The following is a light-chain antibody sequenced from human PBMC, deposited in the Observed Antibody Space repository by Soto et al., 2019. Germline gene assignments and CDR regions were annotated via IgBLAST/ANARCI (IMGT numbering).Light chain of an antibody. CDR1: SSDVGGYNY. J-gene: IGLJ1*01. V-gene: IGLV2-14*01. CDR2: DVS. Sequence: QSVLTQPASVSGSPGQSITISCTGTSSDVGGYNYVSRYQQHPGKAPKLMIYDVSNRPSGVSNRFSGSKSGNTASLTISGLQAEDEADYYCSSYTSSSTLVVFRTGTKVTVL. CDR3: SSYTSSSTLVV.